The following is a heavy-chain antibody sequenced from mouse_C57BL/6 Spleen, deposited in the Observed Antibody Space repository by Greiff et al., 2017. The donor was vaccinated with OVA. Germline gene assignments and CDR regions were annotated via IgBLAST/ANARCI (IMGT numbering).Heavy chain of an antibody. V-gene: IGHV5-17*01. CDR2: ISSGSSTI. J-gene: IGHJ2*01. D-gene: IGHD2-3*01. CDR3: ARGDGYYVLYYFDY. Sequence: EVNVVESGGGLVKPGGSLKLSCAASGFTFSDYGMHWVRQAPEKGLEWVAYISSGSSTIYYADTVKGRFTISRDNAKNTLFLQMTSLRSEDTAMYYCARGDGYYVLYYFDYWGQGTTLTVSS. CDR1: GFTFSDYG.